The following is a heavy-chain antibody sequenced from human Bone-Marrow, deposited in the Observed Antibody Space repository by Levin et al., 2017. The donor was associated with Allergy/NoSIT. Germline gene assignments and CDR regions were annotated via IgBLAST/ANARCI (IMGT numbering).Heavy chain of an antibody. CDR1: GHTLSEFS. J-gene: IGHJ4*02. CDR3: ATVRHRNYESSYLQY. Sequence: ASVKVSCKVSGHTLSEFSMHWVRQAPGKGLEWMGGFDPEGGETVYASKLQGRITMTDDTSTDTAYMELSSLKSDDTAVYYCATVRHRNYESSYLQYWGQGTLLAVSS. D-gene: IGHD1-7*01. V-gene: IGHV1-24*01. CDR2: FDPEGGET.